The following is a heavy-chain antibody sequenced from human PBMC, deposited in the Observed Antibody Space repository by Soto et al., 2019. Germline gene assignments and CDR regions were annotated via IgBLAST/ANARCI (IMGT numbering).Heavy chain of an antibody. CDR2: INPSGGST. D-gene: IGHD2-2*01. Sequence: ASVKVSCKAPGYTFTSYYMRWVRQAPGQGLEWMGIINPSGGSTSYAQKFQGRVTMTRDTSTSTVYMELSSLRSEDTAVYYCARDFTKLGYCSSTSCRSKYYGMDVWGQGTTVTVSS. CDR1: GYTFTSYY. J-gene: IGHJ6*02. V-gene: IGHV1-46*01. CDR3: ARDFTKLGYCSSTSCRSKYYGMDV.